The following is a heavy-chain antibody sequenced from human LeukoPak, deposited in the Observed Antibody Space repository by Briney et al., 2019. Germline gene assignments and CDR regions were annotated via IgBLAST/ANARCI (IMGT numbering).Heavy chain of an antibody. CDR2: IYYSGST. V-gene: IGHV4-39*01. CDR3: ARTTYYYDSSGYP. D-gene: IGHD3-22*01. CDR1: GGSISSSSYY. Sequence: SETLSLTCTVSGGSISSSSYYWGWIRQPPGKALEWIGSIYYSGSTYYNPSLKSRVTISVDTSKDQFSLKLSSVTAADTAVYYCARTTYYYDSSGYPWGQGTLVTVSS. J-gene: IGHJ5*02.